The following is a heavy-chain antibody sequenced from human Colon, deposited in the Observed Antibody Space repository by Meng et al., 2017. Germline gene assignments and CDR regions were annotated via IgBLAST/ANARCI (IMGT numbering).Heavy chain of an antibody. CDR2: IDLGGTP. CDR1: GGSISSYNW. Sequence: HLQGSGPGPVEPWGTLSLPCVVSGGSISSYNWWSWVRQPPGKGLEWIGQIDLGGTPYYNPSLESRVIMSLDKSKNQLSLRLTSVAAADTAVYYCARHGGWHFDYWGQGALVTVSS. D-gene: IGHD6-19*01. V-gene: IGHV4-4*02. CDR3: ARHGGWHFDY. J-gene: IGHJ4*02.